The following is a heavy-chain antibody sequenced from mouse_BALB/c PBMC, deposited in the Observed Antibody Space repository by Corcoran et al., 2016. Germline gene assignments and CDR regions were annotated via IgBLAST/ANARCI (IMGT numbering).Heavy chain of an antibody. V-gene: IGHV1S136*01. D-gene: IGHD1-1*01. J-gene: IGHJ2*01. CDR1: GYTFTSYD. Sequence: EVQLQQSGPELVKPGASVKLSCKASGYTFTSYDMHWVKQKPGQGLEWIGYINPYNDGTKYNEKFKGKATLTSDKSSSTAYMELSSPTSEDSSVYFCARGVLRRSFDYWGQVATLTVSS. CDR2: INPYNDGT. CDR3: ARGVLRRSFDY.